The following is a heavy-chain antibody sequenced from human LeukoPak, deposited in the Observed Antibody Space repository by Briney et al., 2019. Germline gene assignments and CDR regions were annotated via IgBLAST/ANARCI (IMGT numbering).Heavy chain of an antibody. D-gene: IGHD4-17*01. CDR2: ISYDGSKK. CDR3: ASASYGEFYYHYGMDV. V-gene: IGHV3-30*03. CDR1: GFNLSSYA. J-gene: IGHJ6*02. Sequence: GGSLRLSCAASGFNLSSYAMLWVRQAAGKGLEWVTVISYDGSKKYYADSVKGRFTISRDNSKNTVYLQMNSLRAEDTAMYHCASASYGEFYYHYGMDVWGQGTTVTVSS.